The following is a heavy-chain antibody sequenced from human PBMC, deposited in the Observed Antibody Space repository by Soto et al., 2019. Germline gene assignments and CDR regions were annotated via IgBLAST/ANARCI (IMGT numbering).Heavy chain of an antibody. Sequence: QVQLVQSGAEVKKPGSSVKVSCKASGGTFGSYAISWVRQAPGQGLEWMGGIIPIFGTANYAQKFQGRVTITADESTSTAYMELSSLRSEDTAVYYCARAGDYYDSSGYYYWFDPWGQGTLVTVSS. CDR1: GGTFGSYA. J-gene: IGHJ5*02. CDR3: ARAGDYYDSSGYYYWFDP. V-gene: IGHV1-69*01. CDR2: IIPIFGTA. D-gene: IGHD3-22*01.